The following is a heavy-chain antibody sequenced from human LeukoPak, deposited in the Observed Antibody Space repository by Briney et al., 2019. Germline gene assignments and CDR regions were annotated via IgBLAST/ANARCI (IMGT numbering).Heavy chain of an antibody. CDR2: IYYRERT. CDR3: ARQSDDLGYFQH. V-gene: IGHV4-59*08. D-gene: IGHD3-16*01. J-gene: IGHJ1*01. CDR1: GGSLSSYY. Sequence: PSETLSLTCTVSGGSLSSYYWSWIRQPPGKGLEWIGYIYYRERTKYNPSLQSRVTISVDTSRNQFSLRLSSVTAADTAVYYCARQSDDLGYFQHWGQGTLVTVSS.